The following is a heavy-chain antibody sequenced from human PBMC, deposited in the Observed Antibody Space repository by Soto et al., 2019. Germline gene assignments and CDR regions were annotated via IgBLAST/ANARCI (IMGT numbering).Heavy chain of an antibody. CDR2: ISAYNGNT. J-gene: IGHJ4*02. Sequence: ASVKVSCKASGYTFTSYGISWVRQAPGQGLEWMGWISAYNGNTNYAQKLQSRVTMTTDTSTSTAYMELRSLRSDDTAVYYCARDGRYVVVTATGFDYWGQGTLVTVSS. D-gene: IGHD2-21*02. CDR3: ARDGRYVVVTATGFDY. V-gene: IGHV1-18*01. CDR1: GYTFTSYG.